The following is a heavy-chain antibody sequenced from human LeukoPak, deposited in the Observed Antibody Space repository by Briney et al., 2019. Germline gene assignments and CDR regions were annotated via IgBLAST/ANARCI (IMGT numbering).Heavy chain of an antibody. CDR1: GFTFSNSG. J-gene: IGHJ4*02. V-gene: IGHV3-23*01. CDR3: AKGSGNGYGSGPFDY. D-gene: IGHD3-10*01. Sequence: PGGSLRLSCAASGFTFSNSGMSWVRQAPGKGLEWVSAISTDAGETHYADSVKGRFTISRDSSKNTVSLQMSSLRAEDTALYYCAKGSGNGYGSGPFDYWGQGTLVTVSS. CDR2: ISTDAGET.